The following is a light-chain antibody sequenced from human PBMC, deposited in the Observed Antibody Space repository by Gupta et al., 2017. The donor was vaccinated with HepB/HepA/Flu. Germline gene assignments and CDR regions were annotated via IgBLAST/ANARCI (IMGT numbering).Light chain of an antibody. Sequence: DIVMTQSPLTLPVTPGEPASISCRSNESLLYSNGFNYFHWFLQKPGQCPQLLIYSGSKRASGVPDRCSGSGSGTDFTLKISRVEAEDVGVYYCMQALQTPWTFGQGTNVEIK. J-gene: IGKJ1*01. CDR2: SGS. CDR3: MQALQTPWT. V-gene: IGKV2-28*01. CDR1: ESLLYSNGFNY.